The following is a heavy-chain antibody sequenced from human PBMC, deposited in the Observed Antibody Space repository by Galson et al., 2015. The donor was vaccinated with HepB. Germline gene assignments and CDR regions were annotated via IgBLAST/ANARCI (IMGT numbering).Heavy chain of an antibody. J-gene: IGHJ4*02. D-gene: IGHD5-12*01. V-gene: IGHV3-23*01. CDR2: IYGGGHGE. Sequence: SLRLSCAASGFTFSGYAMTWVRQAPGKGMERVSNIYGGGHGETYADSVKGRFTTSRDNAKNSVFLQMDSLRGEDTAVYYCVRDRGSGFGGNDVPSFDYWGRGSLVTVSP. CDR3: VRDRGSGFGGNDVPSFDY. CDR1: GFTFSGYA.